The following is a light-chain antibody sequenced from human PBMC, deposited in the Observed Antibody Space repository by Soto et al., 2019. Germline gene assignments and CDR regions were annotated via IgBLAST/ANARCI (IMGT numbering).Light chain of an antibody. CDR1: SGHSSYI. CDR2: VEGSGSY. CDR3: ETWDSIVV. Sequence: QSVLTQSSSASASLGSSVKLTCTLSSGHSSYIIAWHQQQPGKAPRYLMKVEGSGSYHKGSGVPDRFSGSSSGADRYLTISNLQFEDEADYYCETWDSIVVFGGGTKVTVL. V-gene: IGLV4-60*02. J-gene: IGLJ2*01.